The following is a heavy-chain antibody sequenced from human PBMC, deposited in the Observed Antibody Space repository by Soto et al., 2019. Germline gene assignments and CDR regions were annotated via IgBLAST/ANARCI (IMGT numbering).Heavy chain of an antibody. CDR2: IKEDGSEN. CDR1: GFTLSSYW. D-gene: IGHD3-10*01. Sequence: EVQLVESGGGLVQPGGSLRLSCAASGFTLSSYWMSWVRQAPGKGLEWVANIKEDGSENYYVDSVKGRFTISRDNAKKSLYLQMNSLRAENTAVYYSARDGEAGYYTMGVWGKVTTVTVSS. CDR3: ARDGEAGYYTMGV. J-gene: IGHJ6*03. V-gene: IGHV3-7*01.